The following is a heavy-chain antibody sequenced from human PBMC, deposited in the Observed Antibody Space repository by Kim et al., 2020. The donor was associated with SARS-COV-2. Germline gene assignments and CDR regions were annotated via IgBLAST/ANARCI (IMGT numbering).Heavy chain of an antibody. CDR2: ISYDGSNK. V-gene: IGHV3-33*05. J-gene: IGHJ5*02. CDR3: ARDYVVVANNWFDP. CDR1: GFTFISYG. D-gene: IGHD2-15*01. Sequence: GGSLRLSCAASGFTFISYGMHWVRQAPGKGLEWVAVISYDGSNKYYADSVKGRFTISRDNSKNTLYLQMNSLRAEDTAVYYCARDYVVVANNWFDPWGQG.